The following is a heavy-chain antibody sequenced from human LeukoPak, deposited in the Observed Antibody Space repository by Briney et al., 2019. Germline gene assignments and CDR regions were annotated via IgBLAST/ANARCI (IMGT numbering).Heavy chain of an antibody. CDR3: ARVGCSSTSCYGIGYNWFDP. Sequence: PSETLSLTCTVSGGSISSGDYYWSWIRQPPGKGLEWIGYIYYSGSTYYNPSLKSRVTISVDTSKSQFSLKLSSVTAADTAVYYCARVGCSSTSCYGIGYNWFDPWGQGTLVTVSS. CDR1: GGSISSGDYY. V-gene: IGHV4-30-4*01. J-gene: IGHJ5*02. CDR2: IYYSGST. D-gene: IGHD2-2*01.